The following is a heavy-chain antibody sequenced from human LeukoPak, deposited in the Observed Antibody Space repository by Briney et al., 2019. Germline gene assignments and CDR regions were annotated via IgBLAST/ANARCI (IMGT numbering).Heavy chain of an antibody. J-gene: IGHJ5*02. CDR3: ARGGRSSSWYEDWFDP. D-gene: IGHD6-13*01. CDR1: GYTFTSYG. V-gene: IGHV1-18*01. Sequence: ASVKVSCKASGYTFTSYGISWVRQAPGQGLEWMGWISAYNGNTNYAQKFQGRVTMTRDTSISTAYMELSRLRSDDTAVYYCARGGRSSSWYEDWFDPWGQGTLVTVSS. CDR2: ISAYNGNT.